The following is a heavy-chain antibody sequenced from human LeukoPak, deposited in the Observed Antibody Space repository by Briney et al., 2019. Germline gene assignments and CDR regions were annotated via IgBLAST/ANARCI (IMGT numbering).Heavy chain of an antibody. J-gene: IGHJ4*02. D-gene: IGHD1-1*01. Sequence: GESLKISCKGSGYSFTSYWISWVRQMPGKGLEWMGRIDPSDSYTNYSPSFRGHVTISADKSISTAYLQWSSLKASDTAMYYCARVEPPYYFDYWGQGTLVSVSS. V-gene: IGHV5-10-1*01. CDR1: GYSFTSYW. CDR2: IDPSDSYT. CDR3: ARVEPPYYFDY.